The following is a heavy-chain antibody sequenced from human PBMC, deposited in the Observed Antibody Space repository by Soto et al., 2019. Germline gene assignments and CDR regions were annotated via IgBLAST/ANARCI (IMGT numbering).Heavy chain of an antibody. Sequence: SETLSLTCAVYGGSFSGYYWSWIRQPPGKGLEWIGEINHSGSTNYNPSLKSRVTISVDTFKNQFSLKLSSVTAADTAVYYCARYPRLGHYYDSSGHSRGAFDIWGQGTMVTVSS. J-gene: IGHJ3*02. CDR3: ARYPRLGHYYDSSGHSRGAFDI. D-gene: IGHD3-22*01. CDR2: INHSGST. CDR1: GGSFSGYY. V-gene: IGHV4-34*01.